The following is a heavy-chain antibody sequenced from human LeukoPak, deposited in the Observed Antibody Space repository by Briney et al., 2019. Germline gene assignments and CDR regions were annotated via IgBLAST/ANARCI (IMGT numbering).Heavy chain of an antibody. D-gene: IGHD3-22*01. Sequence: GGSLRLSCAASGFSFSSYSFNWVRQAPGKGQEWASSINTVSSYIYYADSLKGRFTISRDNAKNSVYLQMDSLRAEDSAVYYCARLRRNTDSSGFFYYYDYWGQGTLVTVSS. CDR1: GFSFSSYS. V-gene: IGHV3-21*06. CDR3: ARLRRNTDSSGFFYYYDY. J-gene: IGHJ4*02. CDR2: INTVSSYI.